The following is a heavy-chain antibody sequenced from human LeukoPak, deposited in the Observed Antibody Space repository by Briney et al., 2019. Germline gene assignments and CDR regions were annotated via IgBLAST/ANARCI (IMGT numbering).Heavy chain of an antibody. CDR1: GYTFTSYG. CDR2: ISAYNGNT. D-gene: IGHD3-10*01. Sequence: GASVKVSCKASGYTFTSYGISWVRQAPGQGLEWMGWISAYNGNTNYAQKLQGRVTMTTDTSTSTAYMELRSLRSDDTAVYYCARDQRAYYYGSGSYPGDAFDIWGQGTMVTVSS. CDR3: ARDQRAYYYGSGSYPGDAFDI. V-gene: IGHV1-18*01. J-gene: IGHJ3*02.